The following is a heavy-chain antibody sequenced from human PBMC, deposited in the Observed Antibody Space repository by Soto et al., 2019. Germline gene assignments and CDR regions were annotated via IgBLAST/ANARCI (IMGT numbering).Heavy chain of an antibody. CDR1: GFTFSSYG. CDR2: IWYDGSNK. Sequence: GGSLRLSCAASGFTFSSYGMHWVRQAPGKGLEWVAVIWYDGSNKYYADSVKGRFTISRDNSKNTLYLQMNSLRAEDTAVYYCARDEGAYGDYYFDYWGQGTLVTVSS. D-gene: IGHD4-17*01. J-gene: IGHJ4*02. CDR3: ARDEGAYGDYYFDY. V-gene: IGHV3-33*01.